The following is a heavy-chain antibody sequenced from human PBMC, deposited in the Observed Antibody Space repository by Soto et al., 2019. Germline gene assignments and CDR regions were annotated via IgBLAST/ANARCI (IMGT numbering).Heavy chain of an antibody. J-gene: IGHJ4*02. CDR2: IGGSGGDT. Sequence: QPGGSLRLSCAATGFTFSSYAMSWVRQAPGKGLEWVSGIGGSGGDTYYADSVKGRFTVSRDNAENTLYLQLNSLRVEDTAIYYCARRSWRGRADYWGQGILVTVSS. V-gene: IGHV3-23*01. CDR3: ARRSWRGRADY. CDR1: GFTFSSYA. D-gene: IGHD3-10*01.